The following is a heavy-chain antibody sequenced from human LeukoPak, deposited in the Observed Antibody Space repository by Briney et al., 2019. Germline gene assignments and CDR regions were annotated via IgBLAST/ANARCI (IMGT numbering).Heavy chain of an antibody. V-gene: IGHV1-8*01. CDR2: MNPNSGNT. CDR1: GYTFTSYD. D-gene: IGHD2-21*02. CDR3: AREAALTSTNWFDP. Sequence: ASVKVSCKASGYTFTSYDINWVRQATGQGLEWMGWMNPNSGNTGYAQKFQGRVTMTRNTSISTAYMELSSLRSEGTAVYYCAREAALTSTNWFDPWGQGTLVTVSS. J-gene: IGHJ5*02.